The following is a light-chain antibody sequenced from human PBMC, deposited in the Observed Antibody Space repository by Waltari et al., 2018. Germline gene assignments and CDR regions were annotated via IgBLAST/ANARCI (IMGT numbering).Light chain of an antibody. J-gene: IGLJ2*01. CDR1: SSDVGGYNY. V-gene: IGLV2-14*03. CDR2: DVS. Sequence: HSALTQPASVSGSPGQSITISCTGTSSDVGGYNYVSWYQQHPGKAPKLMIYDVSNRTSGVPNRFSGSNSGNTASLTISGLQAEDEADYYCSSYISSSTLELFGGGTSLTVL. CDR3: SSYISSSTLEL.